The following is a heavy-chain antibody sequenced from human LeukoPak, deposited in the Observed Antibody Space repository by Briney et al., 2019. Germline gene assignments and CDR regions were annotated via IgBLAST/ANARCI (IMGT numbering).Heavy chain of an antibody. Sequence: SETLSLTCTVSGGSISSSSYYWGGIRQPPGKGLEWIVSIYYSGSTYYNPSLKSRVTISVDTSKNQFSLKLSSVTAADTAVYYCARVSYSSSWYYHYMDVWGKGTTVTVSS. J-gene: IGHJ6*03. CDR1: GGSISSSSYY. CDR2: IYYSGST. D-gene: IGHD6-13*01. V-gene: IGHV4-39*01. CDR3: ARVSYSSSWYYHYMDV.